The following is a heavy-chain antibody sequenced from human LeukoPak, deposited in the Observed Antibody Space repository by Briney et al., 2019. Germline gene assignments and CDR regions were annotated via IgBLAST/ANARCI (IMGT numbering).Heavy chain of an antibody. J-gene: IGHJ4*03. CDR3: ARGRAVDY. V-gene: IGHV3-7*05. D-gene: IGHD6-25*01. CDR2: IKQDGSEK. Sequence: GGSLRLSCAVYGFTFTNNWLTWIRQAPGRGLECVATIKQDGSEKHYVDSVKGRFTISRDNAKYSVSLQMNSMRDGDGAMYYCARGRAVDYSGHGTLVIFSS. CDR1: GFTFTNNW.